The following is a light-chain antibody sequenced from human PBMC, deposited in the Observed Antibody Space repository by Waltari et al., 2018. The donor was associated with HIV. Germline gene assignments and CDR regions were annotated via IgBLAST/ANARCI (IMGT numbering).Light chain of an antibody. V-gene: IGKV3-11*01. CDR3: QQRTKWPPS. CDR2: DAS. Sequence: VLTQSPATLSLSPGERASLSCRASQSVSTYLAWYQQKPGQAPRLLIYDASNRATGIPARFSGSGSGTDFTLTISTLEPEDFAVYYCQQRTKWPPSFGPGTKVDLK. J-gene: IGKJ3*01. CDR1: QSVSTY.